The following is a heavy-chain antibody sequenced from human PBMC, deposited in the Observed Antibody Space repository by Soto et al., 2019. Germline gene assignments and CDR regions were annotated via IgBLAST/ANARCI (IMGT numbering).Heavy chain of an antibody. CDR1: GGSISSGDYY. D-gene: IGHD2-21*02. CDR3: AREDDGGDRDYYGLDV. V-gene: IGHV4-30-4*01. J-gene: IGHJ6*02. CDR2: IYYSGSI. Sequence: SETLSLTCTVSGGSISSGDYYWSWIRQPPGKGLEWIGYIYYSGSIHYNPSLQSRVSISVDTSKNLFSLKLSSVTAADTAVYFCAREDDGGDRDYYGLDVWGQGTTVTVSS.